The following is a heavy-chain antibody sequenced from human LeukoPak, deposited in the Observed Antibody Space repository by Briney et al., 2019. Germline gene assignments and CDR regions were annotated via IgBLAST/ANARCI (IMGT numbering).Heavy chain of an antibody. J-gene: IGHJ4*02. D-gene: IGHD6-13*01. CDR2: ISGSGGST. CDR3: AKAVVGSSWSSDFDY. Sequence: GGSLRLSCAASGFTFSSYAMSWVRQAPGKGLEWVSAISGSGGSTYYADSVKGRFTISRDKSKNTLYLQMNSLRAEDTAVYYCAKAVVGSSWSSDFDYWGQGTLVTVSS. CDR1: GFTFSSYA. V-gene: IGHV3-23*01.